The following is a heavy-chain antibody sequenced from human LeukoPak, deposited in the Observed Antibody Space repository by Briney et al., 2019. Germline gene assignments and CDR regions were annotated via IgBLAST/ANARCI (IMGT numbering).Heavy chain of an antibody. Sequence: ASVKVSFKASGYTFTGYDMHWVRPAPGQGLEWMGWINPNSGGTNYAQKFQGRVTMTRDTSISRAYMEVSRLRSDDTAVYYCAREREMATIGDAFDIWGQGTMVTVSS. CDR1: GYTFTGYD. D-gene: IGHD5-24*01. CDR3: AREREMATIGDAFDI. J-gene: IGHJ3*02. CDR2: INPNSGGT. V-gene: IGHV1-2*02.